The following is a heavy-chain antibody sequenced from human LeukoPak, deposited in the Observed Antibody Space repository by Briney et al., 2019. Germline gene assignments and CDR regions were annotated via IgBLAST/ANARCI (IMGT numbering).Heavy chain of an antibody. V-gene: IGHV3-73*01. CDR2: IRGRANSYAT. CDR1: GFTFRGSA. Sequence: GGSLKLSCATSGFTFRGSAMHWVRQASGKGLEWVGRIRGRANSYATAYAASVKGRFTISRDDSRNTAYLQMNSLKTEDTAVYYCIRHAGSSGWSPGVDYWGQGTLVTVSS. J-gene: IGHJ4*02. D-gene: IGHD6-19*01. CDR3: IRHAGSSGWSPGVDY.